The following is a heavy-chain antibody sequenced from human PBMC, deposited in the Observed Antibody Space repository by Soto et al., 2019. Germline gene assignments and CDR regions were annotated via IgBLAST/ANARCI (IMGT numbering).Heavy chain of an antibody. CDR3: ARDLYYDLWSGKTGGMDV. Sequence: QVQLVQSGAEVKKPGSSVKVSCKASGGTFSSYAISWVRQAPGQGLEWMGGIIPIFGTANYAQKFQGRVTITADKSTSTSYMELSSLRSEDTAVYYCARDLYYDLWSGKTGGMDVWGQGTTVTVSS. J-gene: IGHJ6*02. CDR2: IIPIFGTA. V-gene: IGHV1-69*06. CDR1: GGTFSSYA. D-gene: IGHD3-3*01.